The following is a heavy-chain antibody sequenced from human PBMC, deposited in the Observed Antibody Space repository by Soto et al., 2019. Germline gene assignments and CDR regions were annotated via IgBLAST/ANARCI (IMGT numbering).Heavy chain of an antibody. CDR2: INPNSGGT. Sequence: ASVKVSCKASGYTFTDFGISGVRQAPGQGLEWMGWINPNSGGTNYAQHLQGRVSMTTDTSTSTAYMDMSSLRSDDTAVYYCAKIDTAMVFRGQGTLVTVSS. CDR3: AKIDTAMVF. V-gene: IGHV1-18*01. J-gene: IGHJ4*02. CDR1: GYTFTDFG. D-gene: IGHD5-18*01.